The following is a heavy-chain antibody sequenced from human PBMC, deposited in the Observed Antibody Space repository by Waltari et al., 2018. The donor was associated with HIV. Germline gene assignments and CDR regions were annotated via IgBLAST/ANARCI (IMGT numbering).Heavy chain of an antibody. Sequence: QVPLLESGGGVVQPGRSLRLSCEVSGFPFGAYGFPWVRQAPGRGLEWVTLISYDGRNKYYAESVKGRFTLSRDNAKNTLFLQMNSLRAEDTAVYYCAKEDFEYGSSSHLGYWGQGTLVTVSS. CDR1: GFPFGAYG. J-gene: IGHJ4*02. D-gene: IGHD6-6*01. V-gene: IGHV3-30*18. CDR3: AKEDFEYGSSSHLGY. CDR2: ISYDGRNK.